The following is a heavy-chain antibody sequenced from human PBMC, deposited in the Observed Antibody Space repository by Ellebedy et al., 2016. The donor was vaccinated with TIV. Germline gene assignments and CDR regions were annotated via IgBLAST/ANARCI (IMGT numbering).Heavy chain of an antibody. Sequence: MPSETLSLTCTVSGGSISGYYWSWIRQPPGKGLEWSGYIYHSGSTNYNPSLKSRVTISVDTSKNQFSLKLSSVTAADTAVYYCARINCSGGSCLLDYWGQGTLVTVSS. CDR1: GGSISGYY. CDR3: ARINCSGGSCLLDY. V-gene: IGHV4-59*01. J-gene: IGHJ4*02. D-gene: IGHD2-15*01. CDR2: IYHSGST.